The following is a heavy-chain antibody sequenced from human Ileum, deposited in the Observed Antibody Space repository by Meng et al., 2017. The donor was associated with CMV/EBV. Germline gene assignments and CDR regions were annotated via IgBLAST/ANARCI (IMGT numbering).Heavy chain of an antibody. CDR3: ARRGSNTELLDY. CDR1: GGSVSSSDYF. D-gene: IGHD2/OR15-2a*01. Sequence: GSLSLTCTVSGGSVSSSDYFWGWIRQPPGKGLEWIGSIYYSGSTWYNPSLKSRLTISVDTSKNQFSLKLGSVTAADTAMYFCARRGSNTELLDYWGQGTLVTVS. J-gene: IGHJ4*02. V-gene: IGHV4-39*01. CDR2: IYYSGST.